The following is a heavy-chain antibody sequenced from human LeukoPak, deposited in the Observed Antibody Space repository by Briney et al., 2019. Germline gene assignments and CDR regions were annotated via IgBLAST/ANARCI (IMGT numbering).Heavy chain of an antibody. Sequence: ASVKVSCKASGYTFTRYYMHWVRQAPGQGLEWMGWINPNNGGTNYAQKFQGRVTMTRDTSISTAYMELSRLRSDDTAVYYCARGSAMVSDAFDIWGQGTTVTVSS. CDR3: ARGSAMVSDAFDI. J-gene: IGHJ3*02. D-gene: IGHD5-18*01. V-gene: IGHV1-2*02. CDR1: GYTFTRYY. CDR2: INPNNGGT.